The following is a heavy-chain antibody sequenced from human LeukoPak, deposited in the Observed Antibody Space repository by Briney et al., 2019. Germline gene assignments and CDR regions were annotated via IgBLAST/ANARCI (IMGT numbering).Heavy chain of an antibody. CDR1: GGSISSGDYY. CDR3: ARTLDSSGYYYGY. V-gene: IGHV4-30-4*01. Sequence: KTSQTLSLTCTVSGGSISSGDYYWTWIRQPPGKGLEWIGYISYSGSTYYNPSLKSRVTISLDTSKNQFSLKLSSVTAADTAVYYCARTLDSSGYYYGYWGQGTLVTVSS. CDR2: ISYSGST. J-gene: IGHJ4*02. D-gene: IGHD3-22*01.